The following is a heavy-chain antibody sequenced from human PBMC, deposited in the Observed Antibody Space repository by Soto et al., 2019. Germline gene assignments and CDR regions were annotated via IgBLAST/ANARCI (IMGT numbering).Heavy chain of an antibody. CDR2: IYYSGRT. J-gene: IGHJ4*02. V-gene: IGHV4-59*01. CDR3: ARMRGLGEISPYLDY. CDR1: GGSISDYQ. D-gene: IGHD3-16*01. Sequence: QVQLQESGPGLVKPSETLSLTCSISGGSISDYQWNWIRQPPGQGLEWIGYIYYSGRTNYNPSLKSRLTISPDTSPWQFSLRLRSVTAADTVVYYCARMRGLGEISPYLDYWGQGALVTVSS.